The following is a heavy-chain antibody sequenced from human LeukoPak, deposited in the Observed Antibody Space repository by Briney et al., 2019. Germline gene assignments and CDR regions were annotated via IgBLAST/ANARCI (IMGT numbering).Heavy chain of an antibody. V-gene: IGHV3-23*01. CDR2: ISGSGGST. CDR1: GFTFSSFG. Sequence: GGSLRLSCAASGFTFSSFGMSWVRQAPGKGLDWVSAISGSGGSTYHADSVKGRFTISRDNSKNTLYLQMNSLRAEDTAVYYCAKCILTGYYKGYMDVWGKGTTVTISS. CDR3: AKCILTGYYKGYMDV. J-gene: IGHJ6*03. D-gene: IGHD3-9*01.